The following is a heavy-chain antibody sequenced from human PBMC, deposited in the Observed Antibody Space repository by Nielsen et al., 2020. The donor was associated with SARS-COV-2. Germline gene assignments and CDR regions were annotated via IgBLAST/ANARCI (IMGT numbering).Heavy chain of an antibody. CDR3: ARPSTYSYGYRGPFDY. CDR2: ISYDGSNK. D-gene: IGHD5-18*01. Sequence: GESLKISCAASGFTFSSYAMHWVRQAPGKGLEWAAVISYDGSNKYYADSVKGRFTISRDNSKNTLYLQMNSLRAEDTAVYYCARPSTYSYGYRGPFDYWGQGTLVTVSP. V-gene: IGHV3-30-3*01. J-gene: IGHJ4*02. CDR1: GFTFSSYA.